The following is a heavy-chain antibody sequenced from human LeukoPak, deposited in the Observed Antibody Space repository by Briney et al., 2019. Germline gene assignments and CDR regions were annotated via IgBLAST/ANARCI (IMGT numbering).Heavy chain of an antibody. D-gene: IGHD3-16*02. J-gene: IGHJ6*03. CDR2: IKEDGSEK. CDR3: ARRSYRGVIGLYYYYYMDV. CDR1: GGSISSYY. V-gene: IGHV3-7*01. Sequence: ETLSLTCTVSGGSISSYYWSWVRQAPGKGLEWVANIKEDGSEKYYVDSVKGRFTMSRDNAKNSVYLQMNRLRVEDTAVYYCARRSYRGVIGLYYYYYMDVWGKGTPVTVSS.